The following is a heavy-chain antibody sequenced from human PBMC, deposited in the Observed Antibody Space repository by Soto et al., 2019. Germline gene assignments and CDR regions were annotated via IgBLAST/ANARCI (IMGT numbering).Heavy chain of an antibody. V-gene: IGHV4-39*01. D-gene: IGHD3-10*01. J-gene: IGHJ4*02. CDR2: IYYSGST. Sequence: SETLSLTCTVSGISVSTSDYYWGWVRQSPGKGLDWIGNIYYSGSTFYNPSLRSRVTLSVDTSKNQFSLRLNSVTAADTAVYFCAGFVVPASRNSDFDYWGQGTLVTVSS. CDR1: GISVSTSDYY. CDR3: AGFVVPASRNSDFDY.